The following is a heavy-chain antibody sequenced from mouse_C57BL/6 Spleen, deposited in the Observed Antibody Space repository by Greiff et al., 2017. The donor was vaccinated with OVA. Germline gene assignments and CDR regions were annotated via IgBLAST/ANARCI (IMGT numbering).Heavy chain of an antibody. D-gene: IGHD2-3*01. CDR3: AKVYDGYPMDY. CDR2: IYPGSGST. Sequence: QVHVKQPGAELVKPGASVKMSCKASGYTFTSYWITWVKQRPGQGLEWIGDIYPGSGSTNYNEKFKSKATLTVDTSSSTAYMQLSSLTSEDSAVYYCAKVYDGYPMDYWGQGTSVTVSS. J-gene: IGHJ4*01. CDR1: GYTFTSYW. V-gene: IGHV1-55*01.